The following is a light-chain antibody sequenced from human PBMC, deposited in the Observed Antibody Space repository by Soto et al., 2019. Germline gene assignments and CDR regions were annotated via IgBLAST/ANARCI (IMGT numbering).Light chain of an antibody. Sequence: QSALTQPASVSGSPGQSITITCTGTSSDVGGYNYVSWYQQHPGKAPKVLISDVSNRPSGISNRFSGSKSGNTASLTISGLQAEYEADYYCSSYTSIDTWVFGTGTKLTVL. J-gene: IGLJ1*01. CDR2: DVS. V-gene: IGLV2-14*03. CDR3: SSYTSIDTWV. CDR1: SSDVGGYNY.